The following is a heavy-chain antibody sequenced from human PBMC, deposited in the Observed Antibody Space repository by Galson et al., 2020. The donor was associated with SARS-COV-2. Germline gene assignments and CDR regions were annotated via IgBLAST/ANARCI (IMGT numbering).Heavy chain of an antibody. CDR3: AHLSRRLVALDF. J-gene: IGHJ4*02. Sequence: SGPTLVKPTQTLTLTCTFSGFSLTTNGEGVGWIRQPPGKALEWLALIYWDGDMRYNPSLNSRLSITKDTSKNHVVLTMTNMNPEDTATYYCAHLSRRLVALDFWGQGTLVTVSS. CDR2: IYWDGDM. V-gene: IGHV2-5*02. CDR1: GFSLTTNGEG. D-gene: IGHD5-12*01.